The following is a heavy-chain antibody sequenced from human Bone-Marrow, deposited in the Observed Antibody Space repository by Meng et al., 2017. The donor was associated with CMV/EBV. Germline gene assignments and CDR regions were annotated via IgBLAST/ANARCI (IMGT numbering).Heavy chain of an antibody. CDR3: AREKTYYDSSGLDY. V-gene: IGHV3-21*01. CDR2: ISSSSSYI. Sequence: GGSLRLSCAASGFTFSSYSMNRVRQAPGKGLEWVSSISSSSSYIYYADSVKGRFTISRDNAKNSLYLQMNSLRAEDTAVYYCAREKTYYDSSGLDYWGQGTLVTVSS. CDR1: GFTFSSYS. J-gene: IGHJ4*02. D-gene: IGHD3-22*01.